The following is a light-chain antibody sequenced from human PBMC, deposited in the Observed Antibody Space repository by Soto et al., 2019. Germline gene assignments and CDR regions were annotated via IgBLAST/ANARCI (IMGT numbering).Light chain of an antibody. CDR1: SGHSSYA. J-gene: IGLJ2*01. CDR3: QTWGAGIVV. CDR2: LNSDGSH. Sequence: QSVLTQSPSASASLGASVRLTCTLSSGHSSYAIAWHLQQPEKGPRYLMNLNSDGSHSKGDGNPDRFSGSSSGAERYLTISSLQSEDESDYYCQTWGAGIVVFGGWTQLTVL. V-gene: IGLV4-69*02.